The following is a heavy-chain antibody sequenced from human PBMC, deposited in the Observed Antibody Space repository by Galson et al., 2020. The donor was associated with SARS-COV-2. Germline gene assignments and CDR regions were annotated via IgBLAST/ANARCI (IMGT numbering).Heavy chain of an antibody. D-gene: IGHD3-16*02. J-gene: IGHJ4*02. CDR2: IYYSGST. Sequence: SETLSLTCSVSGGSISNGAYYWCWIRQFPGKGLEWIGYIYYSGSTYSNPSLKSRVTISVDTSKNQFSLILNSVTAADPAVYYCARRYRLSSGFDYWGQGTLVTVSS. CDR3: ARRYRLSSGFDY. V-gene: IGHV4-31*03. CDR1: GGSISNGAYY.